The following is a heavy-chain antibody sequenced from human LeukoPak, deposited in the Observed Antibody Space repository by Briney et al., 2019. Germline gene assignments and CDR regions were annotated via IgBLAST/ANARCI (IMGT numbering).Heavy chain of an antibody. CDR3: ARRAGEYSHPYDY. V-gene: IGHV3-53*01. CDR1: GFTFSSYW. J-gene: IGHJ4*02. Sequence: GGSLRLSCAASGFTFSSYWMHWVRQAPGKGLEWVSVIYSGGSTYYADSVKGRFTISRDNSKNTLYLQMNSLRADDTAVYYCARRAGEYSHPYDYWGQGTLVTVSS. CDR2: IYSGGST. D-gene: IGHD4-17*01.